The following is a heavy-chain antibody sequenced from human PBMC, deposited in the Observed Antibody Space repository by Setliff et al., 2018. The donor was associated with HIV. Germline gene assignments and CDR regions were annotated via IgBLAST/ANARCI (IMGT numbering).Heavy chain of an antibody. CDR3: ARQTYYYDPGGFDY. V-gene: IGHV4-4*07. J-gene: IGHJ4*02. Sequence: KTSETLSLTCTISGGSFGVYRWSWIRQSAGRGLEWIGRIDSSGTTDYKPSLKSRVTISVDTSKNQFSLKLSSVTAADTAVYFCARQTYYYDPGGFDYWGQGTLVTVSS. CDR1: GGSFGVYR. D-gene: IGHD3-22*01. CDR2: IDSSGTT.